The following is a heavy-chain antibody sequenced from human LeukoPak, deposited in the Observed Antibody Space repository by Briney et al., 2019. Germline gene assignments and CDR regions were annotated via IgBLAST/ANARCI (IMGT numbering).Heavy chain of an antibody. CDR2: IKSKTHGGTT. CDR1: GFSFKNVW. J-gene: IGHJ4*02. CDR3: TTWNYDILTGYSI. Sequence: GGSLRLSCAASGFSFKNVWMSWVRQAPGKGLEWVGRIKSKTHGGTTDYAAAVKGRFTISRVDSKSTLYLQMNSLKTEDTALYYCTTWNYDILTGYSIWGQGTLVTVSS. V-gene: IGHV3-15*01. D-gene: IGHD3-9*01.